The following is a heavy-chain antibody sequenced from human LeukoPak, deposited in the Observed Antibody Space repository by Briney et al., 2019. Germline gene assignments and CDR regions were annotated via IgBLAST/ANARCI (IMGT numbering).Heavy chain of an antibody. J-gene: IGHJ3*02. CDR2: SAST. CDR3: ARDRYCGGDCYSYAFDI. Sequence: SASTNYNPSLKSRVTISVDTSKNQFSLKLSSVTAADTAVYYCARDRYCGGDCYSYAFDIWGQGTMITVSS. V-gene: IGHV4-59*01. D-gene: IGHD2-21*02.